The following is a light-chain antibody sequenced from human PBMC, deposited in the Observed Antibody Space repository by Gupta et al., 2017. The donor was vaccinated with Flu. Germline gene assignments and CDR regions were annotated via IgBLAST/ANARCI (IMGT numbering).Light chain of an antibody. CDR3: QQRSNWFT. J-gene: IGKJ3*01. V-gene: IGKV3-11*01. CDR2: DAS. Sequence: SPATLSLSPGERATRSCRASQSVSSYLAWYQQKPGQAPRLLIYDASNRATGIPARFSGSGSGTDFTLTSSSLEPEDFAVYYCQQRSNWFTFGPGTKVDIK. CDR1: QSVSSY.